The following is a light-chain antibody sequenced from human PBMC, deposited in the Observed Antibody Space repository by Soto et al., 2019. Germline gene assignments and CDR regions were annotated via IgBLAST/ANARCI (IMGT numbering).Light chain of an antibody. CDR1: QGITSF. J-gene: IGKJ4*01. V-gene: IGKV1-9*01. CDR2: TAS. Sequence: DIQLTQSPSFLSASVGDRVSITCRASQGITSFLAWYQQIPGKAPKLLIYTASTLQSGVPPRFSGSGSGTEYTLTTSSLQPEDFGTYYCQHLNSYPLTFGGGTRVAIK. CDR3: QHLNSYPLT.